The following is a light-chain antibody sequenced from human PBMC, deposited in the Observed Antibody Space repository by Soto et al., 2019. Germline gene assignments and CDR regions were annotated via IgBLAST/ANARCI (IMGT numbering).Light chain of an antibody. CDR1: QSVGNK. CDR2: DIS. J-gene: IGKJ5*01. CDR3: QQYNIWRSIT. V-gene: IGKV3-15*01. Sequence: EIGVTQSPATLSVSPGERATLSCRASQSVGNKVAWYQHKPGQTPRLIIYDISTRAAGVPARFSGSGYGTDFTLTISSLQSENFAVYYCQQYNIWRSITFGQGTRLEIK.